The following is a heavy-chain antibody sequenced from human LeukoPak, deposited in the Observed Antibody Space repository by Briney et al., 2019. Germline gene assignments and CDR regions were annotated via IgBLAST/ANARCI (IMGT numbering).Heavy chain of an antibody. V-gene: IGHV3-66*02. D-gene: IGHD3-3*01. J-gene: IGHJ4*02. CDR3: ARAGRLWSAYYPEY. CDR1: GITVSSNY. CDR2: TYSGGST. Sequence: GGSLRLSCAASGITVSSNYMSWVRQAPGKGLEWVSVTYSGGSTYYADSVKGRFTISRDNSENTLHLLMNSLRPEDTAVYYCARAGRLWSAYYPEYWGQGTLVTVSS.